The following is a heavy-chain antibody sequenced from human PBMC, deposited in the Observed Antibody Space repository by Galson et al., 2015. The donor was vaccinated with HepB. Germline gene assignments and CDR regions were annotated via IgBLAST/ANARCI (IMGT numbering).Heavy chain of an antibody. J-gene: IGHJ6*02. CDR1: GFTFSSYG. D-gene: IGHD6-13*01. CDR3: ARDQYSSSWYVGVCRMDV. CDR2: IWYDGSNK. V-gene: IGHV3-33*01. Sequence: SLRLSCAASGFTFSSYGMHWVRQAPGKGLEWVAVIWYDGSNKYYADSVKGRFTISRDNSKNTLYLQMNSLRAEDTAVYYCARDQYSSSWYVGVCRMDVWGQGTTFTVSS.